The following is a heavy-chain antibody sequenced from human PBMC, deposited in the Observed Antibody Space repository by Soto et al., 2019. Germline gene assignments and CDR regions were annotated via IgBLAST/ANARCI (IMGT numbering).Heavy chain of an antibody. CDR2: INPNSGGT. J-gene: IGHJ3*02. CDR3: ARDDWTGAFDI. V-gene: IGHV1-2*04. CDR1: GYTFTGYY. D-gene: IGHD3-9*01. Sequence: ASVKVSCKASGYTFTGYYMHWVRQAPGQGLEWMGWINPNSGGTNYAQKFQGWVTMTRDTSISAAYMELSRLRSDDTAVYYCARDDWTGAFDIWGQGTMVTVSS.